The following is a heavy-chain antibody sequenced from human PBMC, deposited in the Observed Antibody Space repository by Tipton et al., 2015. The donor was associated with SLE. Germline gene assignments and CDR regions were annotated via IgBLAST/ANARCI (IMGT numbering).Heavy chain of an antibody. Sequence: LRLSCSVSSYSIYNGFYWGWIRQSPGKGLEWIGSIYRSGTAYYNPSLKSRVTISLDTSKNQFSLKLTSVTAADTAVYYCARDGRPIQPSYGYDVDYWGQGTLVTVSS. J-gene: IGHJ4*02. CDR2: IYRSGTA. V-gene: IGHV4-38-2*02. D-gene: IGHD5-18*01. CDR3: ARDGRPIQPSYGYDVDY. CDR1: SYSIYNGFY.